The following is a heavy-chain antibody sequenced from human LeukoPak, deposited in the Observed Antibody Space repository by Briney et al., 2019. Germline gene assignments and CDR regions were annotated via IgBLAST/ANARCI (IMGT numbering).Heavy chain of an antibody. CDR3: ARERLRYCSSTSCYIVDY. V-gene: IGHV1-69*13. CDR1: GGTFNSYA. Sequence: SVKVSCKASGGTFNSYAISWVRQAPGQGLEWMGGIIPIFGTANYAQKLQGRVTITADESTSTAYMELSSLRSEDTAVYYCARERLRYCSSTSCYIVDYWGQGTLVTVSS. J-gene: IGHJ4*02. D-gene: IGHD2-2*02. CDR2: IIPIFGTA.